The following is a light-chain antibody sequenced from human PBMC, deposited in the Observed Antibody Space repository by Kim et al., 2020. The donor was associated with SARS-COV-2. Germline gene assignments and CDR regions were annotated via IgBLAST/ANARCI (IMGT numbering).Light chain of an antibody. Sequence: EVVLTQSPATLSLSPGERATLSCRNSQSVNKYLLWYQQKPGQAPRLLIYDASNRATGIPARFSGSGSGTDFTLTISSLEPEDFAVYYCQQRQYWPPLTFGGGTKVDIK. J-gene: IGKJ4*01. V-gene: IGKV3-11*01. CDR1: QSVNKY. CDR2: DAS. CDR3: QQRQYWPPLT.